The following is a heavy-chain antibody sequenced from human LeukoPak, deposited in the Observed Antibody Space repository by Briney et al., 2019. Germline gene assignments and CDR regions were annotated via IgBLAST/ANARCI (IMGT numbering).Heavy chain of an antibody. CDR3: AKFLGVSVWYGISGP. CDR1: GFIFSNYA. CDR2: ITNSGGTT. J-gene: IGHJ5*02. V-gene: IGHV3-23*01. D-gene: IGHD3-10*01. Sequence: GGSLRLSCAASGFIFSNYAMSWVRQAPGKGLEWVSAITNSGGTTYYADSVKGRFTISRDNSKNTLYLQVNSLRAEDTAVYYCAKFLGVSVWYGISGPWGQGTLVTVSS.